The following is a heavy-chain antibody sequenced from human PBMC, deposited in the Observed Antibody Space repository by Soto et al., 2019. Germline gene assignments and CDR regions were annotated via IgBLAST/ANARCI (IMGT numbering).Heavy chain of an antibody. V-gene: IGHV3-30*18. CDR1: GFTFSSYG. CDR2: ISYDGSNK. CDR3: AKVARFEDYSYYYYYYGMDV. D-gene: IGHD2-15*01. J-gene: IGHJ6*02. Sequence: QVQLVESGGGVVQPGRSLRLSCAASGFTFSSYGMHWVRQAPGKGLPWVAVISYDGSNKYYADSVKGLFTISRDNSKNTRYLQMNSVRAEDTAMYSCAKVARFEDYSYYYYYYGMDVWGQGTTVTVSS.